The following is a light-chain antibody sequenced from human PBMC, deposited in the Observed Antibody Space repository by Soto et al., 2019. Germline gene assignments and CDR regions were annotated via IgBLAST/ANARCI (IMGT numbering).Light chain of an antibody. V-gene: IGKV1-5*03. CDR2: KAS. J-gene: IGKJ1*01. CDR3: QHYNSYSEA. Sequence: DIQMTQSPSTLSGSVGDRVTITCRASQTISSWLAWYQQKPGEAPKLXIYKASTLKSGVPSRFSGSGSGTEFTRTISSLQPDDFATYYCQHYNSYSEAFGQGTKVDIK. CDR1: QTISSW.